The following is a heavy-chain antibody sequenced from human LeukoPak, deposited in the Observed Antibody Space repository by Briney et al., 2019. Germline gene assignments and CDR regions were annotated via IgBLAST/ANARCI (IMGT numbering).Heavy chain of an antibody. CDR1: EFTFETYA. CDR3: GIWPNGYFVGAFEF. Sequence: GGLQSFSCVASEFTFETYAMTWVRLTPGNRLERVASYGGSGSNTNNADFEGGLITVSRNNIKNTLYLQSNSQSSEDTAVYYWGIWPNGYFVGAFEFWGEGRLVSVSS. J-gene: IGHJ3*01. D-gene: IGHD5-18*01. V-gene: IGHV3-23*01. CDR2: YGGSGSNT.